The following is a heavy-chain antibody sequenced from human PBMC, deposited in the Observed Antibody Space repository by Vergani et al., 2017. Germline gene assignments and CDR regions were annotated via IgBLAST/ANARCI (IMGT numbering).Heavy chain of an antibody. CDR1: GGTFSSYA. J-gene: IGHJ4*02. CDR3: ASLGYCSSTSCDHDY. V-gene: IGHV1-69*01. D-gene: IGHD2-2*01. CDR2: ISPIFGTA. Sequence: QVQLVQSGAEVKKPGSSVKVSCKASGGTFSSYAISWVRQAPGQGLEWMGGISPIFGTANYAQKFQGRVTITADESTSTAYMELSSLRSEDTAVYYCASLGYCSSTSCDHDYWGQGTLVTVSS.